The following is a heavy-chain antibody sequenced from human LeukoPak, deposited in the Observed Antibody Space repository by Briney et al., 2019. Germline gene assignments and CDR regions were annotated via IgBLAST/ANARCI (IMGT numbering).Heavy chain of an antibody. CDR2: IYHSGST. Sequence: SQTLSLTCTVSGGSISSGGYYWSWIRQPPGKGLEWIGYIYHSGSTYYNPSLKSRVTISVDRSKNQFSLKLSSVTAADTAVYYCARGIYDSPFDPWGQGTLVTVSS. D-gene: IGHD5/OR15-5a*01. CDR1: GGSISSGGYY. V-gene: IGHV4-30-2*01. CDR3: ARGIYDSPFDP. J-gene: IGHJ5*02.